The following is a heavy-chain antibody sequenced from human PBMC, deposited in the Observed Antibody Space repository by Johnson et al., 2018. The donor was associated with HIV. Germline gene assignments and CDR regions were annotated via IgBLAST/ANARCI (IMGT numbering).Heavy chain of an antibody. V-gene: IGHV3-11*04. J-gene: IGHJ3*02. D-gene: IGHD2-2*01. CDR2: ISSSGSTI. CDR3: ARNGLIPAAKGVAFDI. Sequence: QVQLVESVGGLVKPGGSLRLSCAASGLTFSDYDMSWIRQAPGKGLEWVSYISSSGSTIYYADSVEGRFTISRDNAKNSLYLQMNSLRAEDTAVYYCARNGLIPAAKGVAFDIWGQGTTVTVSS. CDR1: GLTFSDYD.